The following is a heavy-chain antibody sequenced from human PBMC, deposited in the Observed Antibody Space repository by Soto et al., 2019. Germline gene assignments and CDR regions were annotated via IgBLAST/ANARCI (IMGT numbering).Heavy chain of an antibody. Sequence: VASVKVSCKASGYTFTSYGISWVRQAPGQGLEWMGWISAYNGNTNYAQKFQGRVTITADESTSTAYMELSSLRSEDTAVYYCAREEIGSIAVPAYQHWGQGTLVTVSS. D-gene: IGHD6-19*01. CDR1: GYTFTSYG. CDR2: ISAYNGNT. V-gene: IGHV1-18*01. CDR3: AREEIGSIAVPAYQH. J-gene: IGHJ1*01.